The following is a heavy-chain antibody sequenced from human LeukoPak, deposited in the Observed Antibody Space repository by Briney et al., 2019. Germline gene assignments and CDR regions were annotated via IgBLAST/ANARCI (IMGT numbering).Heavy chain of an antibody. CDR3: ARERRQWQPFDI. CDR2: ISWNSGSI. J-gene: IGHJ3*02. CDR1: GFTFDDYA. V-gene: IGHV3-9*01. D-gene: IGHD6-19*01. Sequence: GGSLRLSCAASGFTFDDYAMHWVRQAPGKGLEWVSGISWNSGSIGYADSVKGRFTISRDNTDNSLFLQMSGLRAEDTAVYYCARERRQWQPFDIWGQGTMVTVSS.